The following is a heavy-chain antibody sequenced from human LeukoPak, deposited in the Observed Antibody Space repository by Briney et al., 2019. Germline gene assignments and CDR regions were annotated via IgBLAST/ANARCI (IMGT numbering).Heavy chain of an antibody. D-gene: IGHD3-3*01. Sequence: PGGSLRLSCAASGFTFSSYAMNWVRQAPGKGLEWVSAISGSGSTTYYADSVKGRFTISRDNSKNTLFLQMNSLRAEDTAVYYCASPLTYYDFWSGYSQFDYWGQGTLVTVSS. J-gene: IGHJ4*02. V-gene: IGHV3-23*01. CDR3: ASPLTYYDFWSGYSQFDY. CDR1: GFTFSSYA. CDR2: ISGSGSTT.